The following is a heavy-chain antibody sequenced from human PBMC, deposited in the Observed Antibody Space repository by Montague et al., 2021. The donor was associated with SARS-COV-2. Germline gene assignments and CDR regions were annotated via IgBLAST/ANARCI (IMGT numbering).Heavy chain of an antibody. CDR3: AKGRYSAYVLDY. Sequence: SLRLSCAASGFTFNSYSMSWVRQSPGKGPEWVSVIYSGDRGTYYADAVKGRFTISRDNSKNTLYLQMHSLRAEDTAKYYCAKGRYSAYVLDYWGQGTQVTVSS. CDR1: GFTFNSYS. J-gene: IGHJ4*02. CDR2: IYSGDRGT. V-gene: IGHV3-23*03. D-gene: IGHD5-18*01.